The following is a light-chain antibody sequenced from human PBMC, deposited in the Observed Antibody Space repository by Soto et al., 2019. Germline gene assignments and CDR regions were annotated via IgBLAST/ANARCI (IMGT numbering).Light chain of an antibody. Sequence: QALLTQPASVSGSPGQAITISCTGTSSDVGAYNRVSWYQQHSGKAPKLMIYEVSNRPSGVSNRFSGSKSGNTASLTISGLQAEEEADYYCLSYTTSSYYVFGTGTKVTVL. CDR3: LSYTTSSYYV. CDR2: EVS. CDR1: SSDVGAYNR. J-gene: IGLJ1*01. V-gene: IGLV2-14*01.